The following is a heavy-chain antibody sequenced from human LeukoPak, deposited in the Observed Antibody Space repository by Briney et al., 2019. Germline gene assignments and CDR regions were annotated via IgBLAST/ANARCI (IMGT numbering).Heavy chain of an antibody. CDR2: INHSGST. V-gene: IGHV4-39*07. Sequence: SETLSLTCTVSGGSISSSSYYWGWIRQPPGKGLEWIGEINHSGSTNYNPSLKSRVTISVDTSKNQFSLKLSSVTAADTAVYYCARGYIVVVPAAIRSPFFDYWGQGTLATVSS. J-gene: IGHJ4*02. CDR3: ARGYIVVVPAAIRSPFFDY. D-gene: IGHD2-2*02. CDR1: GGSISSSSYY.